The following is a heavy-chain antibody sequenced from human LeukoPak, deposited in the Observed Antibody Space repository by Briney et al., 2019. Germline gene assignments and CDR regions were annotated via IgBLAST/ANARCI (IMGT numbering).Heavy chain of an antibody. D-gene: IGHD3-9*01. CDR2: IWYDGSNK. V-gene: IGHV3-33*08. CDR1: GFTFSSYG. CDR3: ARDGPGYDILTGYPDY. J-gene: IGHJ4*02. Sequence: PGGSLRLSCAASGFTFSSYGMHWVRQAPGKGLEWVAVIWYDGSNKYYADSVKGRFTISRDNSKNTLYLQMNSLRAEDTAVYYCARDGPGYDILTGYPDYWGQGTLVTVSS.